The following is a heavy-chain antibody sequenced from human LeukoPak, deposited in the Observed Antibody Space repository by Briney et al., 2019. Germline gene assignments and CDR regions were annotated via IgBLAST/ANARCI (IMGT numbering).Heavy chain of an antibody. CDR3: ARGWFHGDY. J-gene: IGHJ4*02. CDR1: GYSISSGYY. V-gene: IGHV4-38-2*01. D-gene: IGHD6-19*01. CDR2: IYHSGDT. Sequence: PSETLSLTCAVSGYSISSGYYWGWIRQPPGKGLEWIGTIYHSGDTYYNPSLKSRLTISLDTSKNQFSLKLSSVTAADTAVYYCARGWFHGDYWGQGTLVTASP.